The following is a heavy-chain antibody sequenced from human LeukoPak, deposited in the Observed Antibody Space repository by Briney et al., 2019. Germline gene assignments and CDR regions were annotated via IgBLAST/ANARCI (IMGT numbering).Heavy chain of an antibody. Sequence: GTSLRLSCAASNFIFSHYGMHWVRQAPGKGLEWVALISYHGNDKYYTDSVQGRFTISRDTSKNMLYLQMSNLRAEDTAIYYCTRDQGAIPYWGQGTLVTVSS. CDR1: NFIFSHYG. CDR3: TRDQGAIPY. D-gene: IGHD2-2*02. J-gene: IGHJ4*02. CDR2: ISYHGNDK. V-gene: IGHV3-30*03.